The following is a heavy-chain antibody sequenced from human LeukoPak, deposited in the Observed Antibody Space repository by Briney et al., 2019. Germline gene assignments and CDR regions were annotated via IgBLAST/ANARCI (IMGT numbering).Heavy chain of an antibody. CDR1: GGSISDYY. J-gene: IGHJ4*02. Sequence: SETLSLTCTVSGGSISDYYWSWIRQPAGKRLEWIGRLYSSGSPNYNPSLKSRVTMSVDTSKNQFSLKLGSVTAADAAVYYCATLNTDGWYFDNWGQGTLVTVSS. CDR2: LYSSGSP. D-gene: IGHD5-24*01. V-gene: IGHV4-4*07. CDR3: ATLNTDGWYFDN.